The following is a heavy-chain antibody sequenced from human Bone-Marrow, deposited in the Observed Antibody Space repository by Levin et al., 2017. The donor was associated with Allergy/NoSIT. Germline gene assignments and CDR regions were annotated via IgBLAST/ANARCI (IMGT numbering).Heavy chain of an antibody. CDR3: ARGVAAKG. J-gene: IGHJ4*02. V-gene: IGHV4-38-2*01. CDR1: GYSISSDYY. CDR2: IYHSGST. Sequence: PGGSLRLSCAVSGYSISSDYYWGWIRQPPGEGLEWIGNIYHSGSTYYNPSLKSRVTISVDTSKNQFSLNLNSVTVADTAVYFCARGVAAKGWGRGTLVTVSS. D-gene: IGHD2-15*01.